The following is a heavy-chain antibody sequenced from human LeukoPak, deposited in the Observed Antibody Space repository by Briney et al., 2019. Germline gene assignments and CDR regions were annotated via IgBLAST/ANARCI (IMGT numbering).Heavy chain of an antibody. CDR2: IYYSGST. V-gene: IGHV4-59*08. CDR1: GGSISSYY. Sequence: SETLSLTCTVSGGSISSYYWSWIRQPPGKGLEWIGYIYYSGSTNYNPSLKSRVTISVDTSKNQFSLKLSSVTAADTAVYYCARGDYCDSSEQIWGQGTMVTVSS. CDR3: ARGDYCDSSEQI. J-gene: IGHJ3*02. D-gene: IGHD3-22*01.